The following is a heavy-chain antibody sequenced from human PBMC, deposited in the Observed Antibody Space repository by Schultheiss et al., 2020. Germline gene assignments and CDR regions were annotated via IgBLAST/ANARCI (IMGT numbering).Heavy chain of an antibody. J-gene: IGHJ6*02. Sequence: GGSLRLSCAASGFTFSSYAMSWVRQAPGKGLEWVSAISGSGGSTYYADSVKGRFTISRDNSKNTLYLQMNSLRAEDTAVYYCAYVDTAIVRKSYYYGMDVWGQGTTGTVSS. CDR2: ISGSGGST. D-gene: IGHD5-18*01. CDR3: AYVDTAIVRKSYYYGMDV. V-gene: IGHV3-23*01. CDR1: GFTFSSYA.